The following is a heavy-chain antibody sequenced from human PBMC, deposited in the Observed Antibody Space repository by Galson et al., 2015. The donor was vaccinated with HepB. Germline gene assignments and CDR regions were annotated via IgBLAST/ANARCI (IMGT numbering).Heavy chain of an antibody. J-gene: IGHJ2*01. CDR1: GFTFSDAW. V-gene: IGHV3-15*01. CDR3: TTVRYYYGSGSYR. D-gene: IGHD3-10*01. CDR2: IKSKTDGGTT. Sequence: SLRLSCAASGFTFSDAWMSWVRQTPGQGLEWVGRIKSKTDGGTTDYAAPVKGRFTISREDSKNTLYPQMNSLKIEDTAVYYCTTVRYYYGSGSYRWGRGTLVTVSS.